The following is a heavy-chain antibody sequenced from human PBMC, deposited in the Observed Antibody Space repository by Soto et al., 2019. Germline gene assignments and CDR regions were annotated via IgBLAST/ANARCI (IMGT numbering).Heavy chain of an antibody. Sequence: GGSLRLSCAGSGFTLSDHYIDWVRQAPGKGLEWVGRSRDKAQGYSTAYAASVKGRFTISRDNFKNTLHLQINSLRGEDTAVYYCAKSEDDSSAYVGYFDYWGQGTMVTVSS. CDR1: GFTLSDHY. V-gene: IGHV3-72*01. CDR3: AKSEDDSSAYVGYFDY. CDR2: SRDKAQGYST. J-gene: IGHJ4*02. D-gene: IGHD3-22*01.